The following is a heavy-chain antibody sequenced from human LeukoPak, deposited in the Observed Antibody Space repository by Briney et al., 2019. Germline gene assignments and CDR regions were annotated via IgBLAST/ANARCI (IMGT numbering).Heavy chain of an antibody. CDR3: ARASHNYDFWSGLGWFDP. V-gene: IGHV3-11*01. D-gene: IGHD3-3*01. J-gene: IGHJ5*02. Sequence: GGSLRLSCAASGFTFSDYYMGWIRQAPGKGLEWVSYISSSGSTIYYAESVKGRFTISRDNAKNSLYLQMNSLRAEDTAVYYCARASHNYDFWSGLGWFDPWGQGSLVTASS. CDR2: ISSSGSTI. CDR1: GFTFSDYY.